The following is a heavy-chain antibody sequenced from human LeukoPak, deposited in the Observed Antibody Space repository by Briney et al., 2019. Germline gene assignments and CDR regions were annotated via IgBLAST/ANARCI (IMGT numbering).Heavy chain of an antibody. Sequence: SGGSLRLSCAASGFTFSSYGMHWVRQAPGKGLEWEAVIWYDGSNKYYADSVKGRFTISRDNSKNTLYLQMNSLRAEDTAVYYCARDEYYYDSSGYYPDYWGQGTLVTVSS. CDR1: GFTFSSYG. CDR3: ARDEYYYDSSGYYPDY. V-gene: IGHV3-33*01. J-gene: IGHJ4*02. CDR2: IWYDGSNK. D-gene: IGHD3-22*01.